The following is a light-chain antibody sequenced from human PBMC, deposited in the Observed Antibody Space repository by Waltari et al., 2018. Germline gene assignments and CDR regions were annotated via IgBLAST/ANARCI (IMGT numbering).Light chain of an antibody. J-gene: IGLJ3*02. CDR1: SGHSNTV. V-gene: IGLV4-69*01. Sequence: QLVLTQSPSASASLGASVKLTCTLSSGHSNTVIAWHQQRPEKGPRYLMKVNSDGSHNKGDEIPDRFSGSSSGAERYLTISSLQSEDEADYFCQTGGHGTWVFGGGTKLTVL. CDR3: QTGGHGTWV. CDR2: VNSDGSH.